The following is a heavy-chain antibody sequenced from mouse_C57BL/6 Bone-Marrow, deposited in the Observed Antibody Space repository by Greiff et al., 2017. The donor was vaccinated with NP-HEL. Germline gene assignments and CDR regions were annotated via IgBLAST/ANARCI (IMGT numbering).Heavy chain of an antibody. J-gene: IGHJ1*03. CDR3: VTDYTGYFEV. D-gene: IGHD2-13*01. CDR2: IRRKSSNYAT. CDR1: GFTFNTYA. Sequence: EVQVVESGGGLVQPKGSLKLSCAASGFTFNTYAMHWVRQAPGKGLEWVARIRRKSSNYATYYADSVKDRFTISRDDSKSMLYLQMNNMKAEDTAMYYCVTDYTGYFEVGGRGTAVTVTA. V-gene: IGHV10-3*01.